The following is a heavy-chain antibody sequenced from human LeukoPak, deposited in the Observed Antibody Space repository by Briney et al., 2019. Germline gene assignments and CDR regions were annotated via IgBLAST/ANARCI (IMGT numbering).Heavy chain of an antibody. CDR3: ARRVPGYSSSWNWFDP. Sequence: ASVKVSCKASGYTFTGYYMHWVRQAPGQGLEWMGWINPNSGGTNYAQKFQGRVTMTRDTSISTAYMELSRLRSDDTAVYYCARRVPGYSSSWNWFDPWGQGTLVTVSS. CDR1: GYTFTGYY. V-gene: IGHV1-2*02. CDR2: INPNSGGT. J-gene: IGHJ5*02. D-gene: IGHD6-13*01.